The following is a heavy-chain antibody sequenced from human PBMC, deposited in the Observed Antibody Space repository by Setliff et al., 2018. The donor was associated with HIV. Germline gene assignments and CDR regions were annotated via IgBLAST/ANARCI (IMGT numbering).Heavy chain of an antibody. CDR1: GHTLSGYF. D-gene: IGHD6-6*01. CDR2: ISPHSGAT. CDR3: ARDPAPSSSASYFQH. J-gene: IGHJ1*01. Sequence: ASVKVSCKSSGHTLSGYFIHWVRQAPGQGPEWMGWISPHSGATNYAQKFQGRVTLTRDASITTAYMELSSLRSEDTAVYYCARDPAPSSSASYFQHWGQGTPVTVSS. V-gene: IGHV1-2*02.